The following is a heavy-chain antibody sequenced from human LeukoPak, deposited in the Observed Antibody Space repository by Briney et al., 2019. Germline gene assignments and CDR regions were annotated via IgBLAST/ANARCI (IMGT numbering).Heavy chain of an antibody. CDR2: ISGSGGST. CDR3: AKVPGYYYDSSGLPDY. D-gene: IGHD3-22*01. CDR1: GFTFSSYG. Sequence: GGTLRLSCAASGFTFSSYGMSWVRQAPGRGLEWVSAISGSGGSTYYADSVKGRFTISRDNSKNTLYLQMNSLRAEDTAVYYCAKVPGYYYDSSGLPDYWGQGTLVTVSS. J-gene: IGHJ4*02. V-gene: IGHV3-23*01.